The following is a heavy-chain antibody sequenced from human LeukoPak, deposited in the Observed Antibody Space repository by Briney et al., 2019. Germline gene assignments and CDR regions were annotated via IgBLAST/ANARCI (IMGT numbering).Heavy chain of an antibody. V-gene: IGHV3-66*02. Sequence: GGSLRLSCAASGLTVSSNYMSWVRQAPGKGLEWVSVIYSGGSTYYAASVKGRFTISRDNSKNTLYLQMNSLRAEDTAVYYCARGLGYGSGSYYYYYGMDVWGQGTTVTVSS. CDR3: ARGLGYGSGSYYYYYGMDV. CDR1: GLTVSSNY. CDR2: IYSGGST. J-gene: IGHJ6*02. D-gene: IGHD3-10*01.